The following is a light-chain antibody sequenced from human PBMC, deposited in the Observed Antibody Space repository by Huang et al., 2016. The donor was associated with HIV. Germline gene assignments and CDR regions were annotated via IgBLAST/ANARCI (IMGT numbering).Light chain of an antibody. CDR1: QSISSW. CDR2: KAS. J-gene: IGKJ2*01. CDR3: QQYNSYSPYT. Sequence: DIQMTQSPSTLSASVGDRVTITCRASQSISSWLAWYQQKPGKAPKLLIYKASSLESGVPSRCSGSGAGTEFTLTINSLQPDDFATYYCQQYNSYSPYTFGQGTKLEIK. V-gene: IGKV1-5*03.